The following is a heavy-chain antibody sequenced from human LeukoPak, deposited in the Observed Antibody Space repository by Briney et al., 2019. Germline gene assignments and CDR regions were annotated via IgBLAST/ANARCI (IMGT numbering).Heavy chain of an antibody. D-gene: IGHD1-7*01. J-gene: IGHJ3*02. CDR3: AREGWNYEAFDI. V-gene: IGHV3-21*01. Sequence: GGSLRLSCAASGFTFSSYSMNWVRQAPGKGLEWVSSISSSSYIYYADSVKGRFTISRDNAKNSLYLQMNSLRAEDTAVYYCAREGWNYEAFDIWGQGTMVTVSS. CDR2: ISSSSYI. CDR1: GFTFSSYS.